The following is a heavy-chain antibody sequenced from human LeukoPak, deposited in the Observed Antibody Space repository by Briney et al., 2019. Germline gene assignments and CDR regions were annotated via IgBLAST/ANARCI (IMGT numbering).Heavy chain of an antibody. CDR1: GYTFTSYY. J-gene: IGHJ6*03. D-gene: IGHD2-2*01. Sequence: ASVKVSCKASGYTFTSYYMHWVRQAPGKGLEWMGIINPSGGSTSYAQKFQGRVTMTRDTSTSTVYMELSSLRSEDTAVYYCARFYCSSTSCPYYYYYMDVWGKGTTVTVSS. CDR3: ARFYCSSTSCPYYYYYMDV. V-gene: IGHV1-46*03. CDR2: INPSGGST.